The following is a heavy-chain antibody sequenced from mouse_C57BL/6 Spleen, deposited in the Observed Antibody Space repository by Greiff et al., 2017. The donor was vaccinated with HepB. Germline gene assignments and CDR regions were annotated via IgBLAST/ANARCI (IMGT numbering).Heavy chain of an antibody. CDR3: ARDGYEYFDV. CDR1: GYTFTSDG. CDR2: IDPNSGGT. Sequence: QVQLQQPGAELVKPGASVKLSGKASGYTFTSDGMHWVKQRPGRGLEWMGRIDPNSGGTKYNEKFKSKATLTVDKPSSTAYMQLSSLTSEDSAVYYCARDGYEYFDVWGTGTTGTVSS. D-gene: IGHD2-2*01. V-gene: IGHV1-72*01. J-gene: IGHJ1*03.